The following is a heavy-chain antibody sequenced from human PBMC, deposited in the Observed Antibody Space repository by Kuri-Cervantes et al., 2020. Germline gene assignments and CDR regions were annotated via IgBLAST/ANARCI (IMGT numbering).Heavy chain of an antibody. Sequence: LSLTCAASGFTFDDYGMSWVRQAPGKGLEWVSGISWNSGSIGYADSVKGRFTISRDNAKNSLSLQMNSLRHENKALYYCAKGRGYSYGSDAFDIWGQGTMVTVSS. D-gene: IGHD5-18*01. CDR2: ISWNSGSI. V-gene: IGHV3-9*01. J-gene: IGHJ3*02. CDR3: AKGRGYSYGSDAFDI. CDR1: GFTFDDYG.